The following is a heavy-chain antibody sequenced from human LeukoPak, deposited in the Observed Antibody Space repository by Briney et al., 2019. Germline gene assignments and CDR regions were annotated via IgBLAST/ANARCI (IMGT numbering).Heavy chain of an antibody. CDR1: GGSISSGDFY. J-gene: IGHJ4*02. D-gene: IGHD3-10*01. Sequence: PSETLSLTCTVSGGSISSGDFYWSWIRQPPGKGLEWIGYIYYSGSTYYNPSLKSRVTISVDTSKNEFSLKLSSVIAADTAVYYCARGGLTFGGYWGQGTLVTVSS. CDR2: IYYSGST. V-gene: IGHV4-30-4*01. CDR3: ARGGLTFGGY.